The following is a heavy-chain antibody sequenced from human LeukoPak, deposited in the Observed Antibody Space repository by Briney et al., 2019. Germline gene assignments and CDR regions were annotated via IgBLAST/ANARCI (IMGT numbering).Heavy chain of an antibody. D-gene: IGHD3-10*01. V-gene: IGHV3-11*05. J-gene: IGHJ4*02. CDR3: ARASDMVRGVIKTYYFDY. CDR1: GFTFSDYY. Sequence: GGSLRLSCAASGFTFSDYYMSWIRQAPGKGLEWVSYISSSSGNTNYADSVKGRFTVSTDNAKNSLYLQMNSLRAEDTAVYYCARASDMVRGVIKTYYFDYWGQGTLVTVSS. CDR2: ISSSSGNT.